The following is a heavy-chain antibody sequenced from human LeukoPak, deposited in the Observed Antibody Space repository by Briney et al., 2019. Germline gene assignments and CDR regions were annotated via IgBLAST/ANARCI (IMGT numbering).Heavy chain of an antibody. J-gene: IGHJ6*03. V-gene: IGHV4-34*01. CDR3: ARLGLWFGELRYYYYYYMDV. CDR1: VDSITSSY. D-gene: IGHD3-10*01. CDR2: INHSGST. Sequence: SETLSLTCTVSVDSITSSYWSWIRQPPGKGLEWIGEINHSGSTNYNPSLKSRVTISVDTSKNQFSLKLSSVTAADTAVYYCARLGLWFGELRYYYYYYMDVWGKGTTVTISS.